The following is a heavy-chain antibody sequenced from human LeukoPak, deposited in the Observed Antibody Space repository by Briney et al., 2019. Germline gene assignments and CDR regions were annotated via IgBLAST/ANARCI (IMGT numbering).Heavy chain of an antibody. CDR2: ISGSGGGT. Sequence: GGSLRLSCAASGFTFSNYAMSWVRQAPGKGLEWVSAISGSGGGTYYADSVKGRFTISRDNSQNTLYLQMNSLRAEDTAVYYCAKKGYAGSGTHSYYFDYWGQGALVTVSS. V-gene: IGHV3-23*01. D-gene: IGHD3-10*01. CDR3: AKKGYAGSGTHSYYFDY. J-gene: IGHJ4*02. CDR1: GFTFSNYA.